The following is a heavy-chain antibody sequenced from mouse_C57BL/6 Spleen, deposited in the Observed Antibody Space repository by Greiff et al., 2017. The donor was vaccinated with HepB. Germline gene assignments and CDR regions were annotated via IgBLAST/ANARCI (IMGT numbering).Heavy chain of an antibody. CDR1: GYTFTDYY. V-gene: IGHV1-26*01. CDR2: INPNNGGT. J-gene: IGHJ2*01. D-gene: IGHD1-1*01. Sequence: EVQLQQSGPELVKPGASVKISCKASGYTFTDYYMNWVKQSHGKSLEWIGDINPNNGGTSYNQKFKGKATLTVDKSSSTAYMEIRSLTSEDSAVYYCAAITAPGWGQGTTLTVSS. CDR3: AAITAPG.